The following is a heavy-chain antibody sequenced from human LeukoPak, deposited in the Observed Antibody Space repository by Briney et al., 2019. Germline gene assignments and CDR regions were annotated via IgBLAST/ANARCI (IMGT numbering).Heavy chain of an antibody. D-gene: IGHD3-10*01. V-gene: IGHV4-30-4*01. J-gene: IGHJ6*03. CDR1: GGSISSGDYY. CDR2: IYVSGTT. Sequence: SETLSLTCTVSGGSISSGDYYWSWLRQSPGKGLEWIGYIYVSGTTYYNPSLKSRIMISGDTSKNQFSLKLSSVTAADTAVYYCARDWGMALWFGDNYYYMDVWGKGTTVTVSS. CDR3: ARDWGMALWFGDNYYYMDV.